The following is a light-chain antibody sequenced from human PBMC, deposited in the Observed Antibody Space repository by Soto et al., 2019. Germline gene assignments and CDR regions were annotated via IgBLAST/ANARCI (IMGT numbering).Light chain of an antibody. V-gene: IGLV2-23*01. CDR1: SSDVGSYNL. Sequence: QSALTQPASVSGSPGQSITISCTGTSSDVGSYNLVSWYQQHPGQAPKLMIYEGSKRPSGVSNRFSGSKAGNTASLTISGLQAEDEADYYCCSYAGGSTYVFGTGTEVTVL. J-gene: IGLJ1*01. CDR2: EGS. CDR3: CSYAGGSTYV.